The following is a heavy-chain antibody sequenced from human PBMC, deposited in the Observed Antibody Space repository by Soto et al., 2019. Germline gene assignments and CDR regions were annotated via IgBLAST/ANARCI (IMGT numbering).Heavy chain of an antibody. CDR2: IIPILGIA. CDR1: GGTFSSYT. V-gene: IGHV1-69*02. CDR3: ARGVGGESEVDY. J-gene: IGHJ4*02. D-gene: IGHD7-27*01. Sequence: QVQLVQSGAEVKKPGSSVKVSCKASGGTFSSYTISWVRQAPGQGLEWMGRIIPILGIANYAQKFQGRVTITADKSTSTAYMELSSLRSEDTAVYYCARGVGGESEVDYWGQGTLVTVSS.